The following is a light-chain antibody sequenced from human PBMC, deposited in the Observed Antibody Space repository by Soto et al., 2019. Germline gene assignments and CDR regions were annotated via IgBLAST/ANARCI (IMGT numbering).Light chain of an antibody. Sequence: DIQMTQSPSTLSASVGDRVTITCRASQSSSWLAWYQQKPGKAPKLLIYEASSSEIGVPPRFSGSGFGTEFTLTISSLQPDDFATYYCQHYKESSTFGQGTRLEIK. V-gene: IGKV1-5*03. CDR1: QSSSW. CDR3: QHYKESST. CDR2: EAS. J-gene: IGKJ1*01.